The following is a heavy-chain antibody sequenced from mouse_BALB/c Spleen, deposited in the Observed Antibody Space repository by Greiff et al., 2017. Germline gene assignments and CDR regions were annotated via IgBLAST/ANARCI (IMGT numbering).Heavy chain of an antibody. Sequence: EVQLQESGGDLVKPGGSLKLSCAASGFTFSSYGMSWVRQTPDKRLEWVATISSGGSYTYYPDSVKGRFTISRDNAKNTLYLQMSSLKSEDTAMYYCARGSSRAWFAYWGQGTLVTVSA. D-gene: IGHD1-1*01. J-gene: IGHJ3*01. V-gene: IGHV5-6*01. CDR3: ARGSSRAWFAY. CDR1: GFTFSSYG. CDR2: ISSGGSYT.